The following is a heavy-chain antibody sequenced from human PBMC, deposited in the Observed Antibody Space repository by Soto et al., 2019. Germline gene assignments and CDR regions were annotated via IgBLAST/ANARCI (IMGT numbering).Heavy chain of an antibody. V-gene: IGHV3-9*01. CDR3: SISKVGFWRGYYSDRAFAH. CDR2: ISYNSGSV. J-gene: IGHJ4*02. CDR1: GFTFDDYA. D-gene: IGHD3-3*01. Sequence: EVQLVESGGGLVQPGNSLRLSCAGSGFTFDDYAMHWVRQAPGKGLEWVSGISYNSGSVSYADSVSGRFTISRDRAKKSLYLEMPSLKTEDPAFYYCSISKVGFWRGYYSDRAFAHWGQATLVTVSS.